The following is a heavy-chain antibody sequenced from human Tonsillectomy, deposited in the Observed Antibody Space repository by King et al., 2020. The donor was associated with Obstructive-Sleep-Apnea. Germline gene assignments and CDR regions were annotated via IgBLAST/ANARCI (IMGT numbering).Heavy chain of an antibody. CDR2: ISGSGGST. CDR3: AKGPAQQLVPNYCDY. V-gene: IGHV3-23*04. J-gene: IGHJ4*02. D-gene: IGHD6-13*01. Sequence: VQLVESGGGLVQPGGSLRLSCAASGFTFSTYAMTWVRQAPGKGLEWVSTISGSGGSTYYADSVKGRFTISRDNSKNTLFLQMNSLRAEDTALYYCAKGPAQQLVPNYCDYWGQGTLAT. CDR1: GFTFSTYA.